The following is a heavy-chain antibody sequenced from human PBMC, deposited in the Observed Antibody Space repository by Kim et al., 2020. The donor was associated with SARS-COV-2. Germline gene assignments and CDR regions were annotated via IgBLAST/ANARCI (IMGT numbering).Heavy chain of an antibody. Sequence: GGSLRLSCAASGFTFSSYGMHWVRQAPGKGLEWVAVISYDGSNKYYADSVKGRFTISRDNSKNTLYLQMNSLRAEDTAVYYCAKDGGNIGYCTNGVCYNRYYYGMDVWGQGTTVTVSS. V-gene: IGHV3-30*18. CDR2: ISYDGSNK. D-gene: IGHD2-8*01. J-gene: IGHJ6*02. CDR1: GFTFSSYG. CDR3: AKDGGNIGYCTNGVCYNRYYYGMDV.